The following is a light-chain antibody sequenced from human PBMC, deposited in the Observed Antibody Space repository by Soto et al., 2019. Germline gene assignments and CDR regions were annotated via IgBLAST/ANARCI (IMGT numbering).Light chain of an antibody. V-gene: IGKV3-11*01. CDR1: QSVSIY. J-gene: IGKJ5*01. CDR2: AAS. Sequence: EVVLTQSPATLSLSPGDRATLSCRASQSVSIYLAWYQQKPGQAPRLLIYAASNRATGIPAKFSGSGSGTDFTLTISSLEPEDSAVYYCQQRSNSPPWITFGQGTRLEIK. CDR3: QQRSNSPPWIT.